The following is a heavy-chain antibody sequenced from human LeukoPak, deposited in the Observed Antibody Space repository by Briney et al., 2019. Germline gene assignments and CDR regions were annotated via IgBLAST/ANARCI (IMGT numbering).Heavy chain of an antibody. V-gene: IGHV4-4*07. Sequence: PSETLSLTCTVSGGSISSYYWSWIRQPAGKGLEWIGRIYTSGSTNYNPSLKSRVTMSVDTSKNQFSLKLSSVTAADTAVYYCASSYRSSSGLVFDYWGQGTLVTVSS. J-gene: IGHJ4*02. CDR3: ASSYRSSSGLVFDY. CDR1: GGSISSYY. CDR2: IYTSGST. D-gene: IGHD6-6*01.